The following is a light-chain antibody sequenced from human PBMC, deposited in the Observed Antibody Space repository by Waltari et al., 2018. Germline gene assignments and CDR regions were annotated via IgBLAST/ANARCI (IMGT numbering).Light chain of an antibody. Sequence: QSALTQPASVSGSPGQSITISCTGTSSDVGGYNFVSWYQHHPGKAPKLLIYDVNNRPSGGSDRVSGSKSGNTASLTISGLQAEDEADYYCSSYTSSTSVVFGGGTQLTVL. CDR1: SSDVGGYNF. CDR3: SSYTSSTSVV. V-gene: IGLV2-14*03. J-gene: IGLJ2*01. CDR2: DVN.